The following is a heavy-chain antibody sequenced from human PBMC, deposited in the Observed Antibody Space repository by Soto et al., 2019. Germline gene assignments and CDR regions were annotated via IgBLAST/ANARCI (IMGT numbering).Heavy chain of an antibody. D-gene: IGHD2-2*01. CDR3: ARMRTYCRSWLNGCLDA. Sequence: ASVKVSCKASGYIFSGYYIHWVRRAPGQGLEWMGWINPNTGGTNYAQKFQGRITMTRYTSISTAYMELSRLRSDDTAVYYCARMRTYCRSWLNGCLDAWGQGTLVTVYS. J-gene: IGHJ5*02. CDR1: GYIFSGYY. V-gene: IGHV1-2*02. CDR2: INPNTGGT.